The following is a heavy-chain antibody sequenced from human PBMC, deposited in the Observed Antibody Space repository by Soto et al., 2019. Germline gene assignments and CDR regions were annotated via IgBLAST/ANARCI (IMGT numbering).Heavy chain of an antibody. Sequence: QVQLVQSGSEVKKPGSSVKVSCKASGGTFSSYAISWVRQATGQGLEWMGGIIPIFGTANYAKKFQGRVTITAHEYKRTAYMELSSLRSEDTAVYYCAREVGATKEGLADYWGQGTLVTVSS. CDR3: AREVGATKEGLADY. J-gene: IGHJ4*02. D-gene: IGHD1-26*01. CDR2: IIPIFGTA. CDR1: GGTFSSYA. V-gene: IGHV1-69*01.